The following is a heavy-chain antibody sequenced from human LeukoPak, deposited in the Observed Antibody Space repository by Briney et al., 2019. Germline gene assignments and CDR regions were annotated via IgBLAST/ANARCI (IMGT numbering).Heavy chain of an antibody. J-gene: IGHJ6*02. Sequence: ASVKVSCKASGYTFTSYYMHWVRQAPGQGLEWMGIINPSGGSTSYAQEFQGRVTMTRDTSTSTVYMELSSLRSEDTAVYYCARGPLVIVPAAINYYYGMDVWGQGTTVTVSS. D-gene: IGHD2-2*01. CDR1: GYTFTSYY. V-gene: IGHV1-46*01. CDR3: ARGPLVIVPAAINYYYGMDV. CDR2: INPSGGST.